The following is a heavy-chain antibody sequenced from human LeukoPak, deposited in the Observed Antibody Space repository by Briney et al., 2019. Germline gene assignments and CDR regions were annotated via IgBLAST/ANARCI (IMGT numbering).Heavy chain of an antibody. CDR2: ISDGGSNK. CDR1: GFTFSSYG. J-gene: IGHJ4*02. V-gene: IGHV3-30*18. CDR3: SKKGQANDDGKPD. D-gene: IGHD1-1*01. Sequence: GGSLILSCAASGFTFSSYGMHWVRQAPGKGLEWVALISDGGSNKYYADSVKGRFTISRDNSKNTLYLQMNSLRAEDTAVYYCSKKGQANDDGKPDWGQGTLVTVSS.